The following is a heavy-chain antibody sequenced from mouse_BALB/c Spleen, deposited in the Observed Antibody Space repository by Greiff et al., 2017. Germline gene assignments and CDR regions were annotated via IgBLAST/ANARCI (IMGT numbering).Heavy chain of an antibody. D-gene: IGHD2-3*01. Sequence: EVKLMESGTVLARPGASVKMSCKASGYSFTSYWMHWVKQRHGQGLEWIGAIYPGNSDTSYNQKFKGKAKLTAVTSASTAYMELSSLTNEDSAVYYCTRNDGYSSYWYFDVWGAGTTVTVSS. CDR1: GYSFTSYW. CDR3: TRNDGYSSYWYFDV. V-gene: IGHV1-5*01. J-gene: IGHJ1*01. CDR2: IYPGNSDT.